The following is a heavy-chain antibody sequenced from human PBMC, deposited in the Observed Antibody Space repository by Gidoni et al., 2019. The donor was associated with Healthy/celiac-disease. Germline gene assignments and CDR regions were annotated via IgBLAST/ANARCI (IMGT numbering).Heavy chain of an antibody. V-gene: IGHV4-38-2*01. D-gene: IGHD6-25*01. CDR2: ISHSGST. J-gene: IGHJ4*02. CDR3: ARGRRRAAVWDY. Sequence: QVQLQESCPGLVTPSQTLSLTCAVSGYSISSGYYWGWIRQPPGKGLEWIGRISHSGSTYYNPSLKSRVTISVDTSKNQFSQKRSSVTAADTAVYYCARGRRRAAVWDYWGQGTLVTVSS. CDR1: GYSISSGYY.